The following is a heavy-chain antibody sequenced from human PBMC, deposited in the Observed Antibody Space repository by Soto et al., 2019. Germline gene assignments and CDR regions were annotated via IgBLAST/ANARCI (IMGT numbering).Heavy chain of an antibody. CDR3: VLKSTVTYGGLGY. V-gene: IGHV4-30-4*01. CDR2: IYYSGST. D-gene: IGHD4-17*01. Sequence: QVQLQESSPGLVKPSQTLSLTCTVSGGSISSGDYYWSWIRQPPGKGLECIGYIYYSGSTYYNPSLKSRVTISVDTSKNQFSLKLSSVTAADTAVYYCVLKSTVTYGGLGYWGQGTLVTVSS. J-gene: IGHJ4*02. CDR1: GGSISSGDYY.